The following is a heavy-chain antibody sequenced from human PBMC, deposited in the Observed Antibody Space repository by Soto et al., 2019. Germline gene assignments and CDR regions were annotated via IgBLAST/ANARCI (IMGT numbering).Heavy chain of an antibody. CDR3: AKESYDILTGLFPVGY. CDR2: ISITSSSI. D-gene: IGHD3-9*01. Sequence: GSLRLSCAAAGFTFSRYSMNWVRQAPGKGPVWISYISITSSSIYYADSVKGRFTISRDNSKNTLYLQMNSLRAEDTAVYYCAKESYDILTGLFPVGYWGQGTLVTVPS. V-gene: IGHV3-48*01. CDR1: GFTFSRYS. J-gene: IGHJ4*02.